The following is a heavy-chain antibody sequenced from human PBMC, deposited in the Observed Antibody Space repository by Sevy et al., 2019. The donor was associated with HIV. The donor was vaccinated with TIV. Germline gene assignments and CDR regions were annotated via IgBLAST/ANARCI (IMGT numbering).Heavy chain of an antibody. CDR3: AKDINRGCDGINCYPYYYYFYGLDV. V-gene: IGHV3-9*01. CDR1: GFPFNDHA. D-gene: IGHD2-21*01. J-gene: IGHJ6*02. CDR2: VSWNSRNI. Sequence: GGSLRLSCAASGFPFNDHAMHWVRQIPGKGLEWVSGVSWNSRNIGYADSGKGRFTISRDNANQFLYLEMNSLRPEDTAIYYCAKDINRGCDGINCYPYYYYFYGLDVWGQGTTVTVSS.